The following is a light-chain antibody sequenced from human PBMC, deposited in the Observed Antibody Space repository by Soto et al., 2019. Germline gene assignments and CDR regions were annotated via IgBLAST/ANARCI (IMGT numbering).Light chain of an antibody. Sequence: QSVLTQPASMSGSPGQWITISCTGTSTDVGAYNDVSWYQHHTGKAPKLITYEVSNPLSGVSHRFSGSTSDHTASLTISGLQTDDEADYYCSSYTSSRTLVFGTGTKVTAL. V-gene: IGLV2-14*01. CDR1: STDVGAYND. J-gene: IGLJ1*01. CDR2: EVS. CDR3: SSYTSSRTLV.